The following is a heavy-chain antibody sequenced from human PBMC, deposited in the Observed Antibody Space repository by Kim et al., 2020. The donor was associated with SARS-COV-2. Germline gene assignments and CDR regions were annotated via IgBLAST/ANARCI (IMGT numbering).Heavy chain of an antibody. D-gene: IGHD3-22*01. Sequence: VKGRFTISRDNSKNTLYLQMNSLRAEDTAVYYCAREDYYDSSGYYPFFDYWGQGTLVTVSS. V-gene: IGHV3-30*01. CDR3: AREDYYDSSGYYPFFDY. J-gene: IGHJ4*02.